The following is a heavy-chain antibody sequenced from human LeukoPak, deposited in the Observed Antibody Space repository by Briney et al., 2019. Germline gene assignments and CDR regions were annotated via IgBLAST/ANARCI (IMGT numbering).Heavy chain of an antibody. V-gene: IGHV3-30*03. CDR3: AQSGFLEWMGY. D-gene: IGHD3-3*01. CDR1: GFTFSSYG. Sequence: GGSLRLSCAASGFTFSSYGMHWVRQAPGKGLEWVAVISYDGSNKYYADSVKGRFTISRDNSKNTLYLQMNSLRAEDTAVYYCAQSGFLEWMGYWGQGTLVTVSS. J-gene: IGHJ4*02. CDR2: ISYDGSNK.